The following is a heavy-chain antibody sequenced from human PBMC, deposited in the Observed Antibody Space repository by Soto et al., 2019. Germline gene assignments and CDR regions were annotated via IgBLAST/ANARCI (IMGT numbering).Heavy chain of an antibody. Sequence: EVQLVESGGGLVQPGGSLRVSCAASGFNFNSYGMNWVRQAPGKGLEWVSYISTSGTTIYYADSVKGRFTISRDNAKNSLFLQMNSLRAEDTAVDYCARDQPGEEEFDRWGRGTLVTVSS. CDR2: ISTSGTTI. V-gene: IGHV3-48*03. CDR3: ARDQPGEEEFDR. J-gene: IGHJ2*01. CDR1: GFNFNSYG. D-gene: IGHD7-27*01.